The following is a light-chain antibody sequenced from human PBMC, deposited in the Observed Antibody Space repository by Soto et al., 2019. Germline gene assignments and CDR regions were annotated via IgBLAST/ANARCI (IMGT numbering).Light chain of an antibody. J-gene: IGKJ1*01. V-gene: IGKV4-1*01. CDR2: WAS. Sequence: DIVMTQSPDSLAESLGERATLNCKSSQSVFYSPNNKNYLAWYQQKPGQPPQLLIYWASTRESGVPDRFSGSGSGTDFTLTISSLQAEDVAVYYCQQYFTAPWTFGQGTKVEI. CDR1: QSVFYSPNNKNY. CDR3: QQYFTAPWT.